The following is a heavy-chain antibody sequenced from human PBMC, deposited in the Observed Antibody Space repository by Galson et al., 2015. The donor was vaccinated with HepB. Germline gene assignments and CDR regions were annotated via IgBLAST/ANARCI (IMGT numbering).Heavy chain of an antibody. CDR1: GGTFSSYT. CDR3: ARELESGWSSSPGDYYYYYGMDV. D-gene: IGHD6-6*01. J-gene: IGHJ6*02. Sequence: SVKVSCKASGGTFSSYTISWVRQAPGQGLEWMGGIIPIFGTANYAQKFQGRVTITADESTSTAYMELSSLRSEDTAVYYCARELESGWSSSPGDYYYYYGMDVWGQGTTVTVSS. CDR2: IIPIFGTA. V-gene: IGHV1-69*13.